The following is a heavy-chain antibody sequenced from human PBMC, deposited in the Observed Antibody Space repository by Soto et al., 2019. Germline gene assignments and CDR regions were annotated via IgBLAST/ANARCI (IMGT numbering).Heavy chain of an antibody. D-gene: IGHD3-3*01. CDR2: ISGSGGST. V-gene: IGHV3-23*01. J-gene: IGHJ4*02. CDR3: AKARYDFWSGSFDY. CDR1: GFTFSSYA. Sequence: GGSLRLSCAASGFTFSSYAMSWVRQAPGKGLEWVSAISGSGGSTYYADSVKGRFTISRDNSKNTLYLQMNSLRAEDSAVYYCAKARYDFWSGSFDYWGQGTLVTVSS.